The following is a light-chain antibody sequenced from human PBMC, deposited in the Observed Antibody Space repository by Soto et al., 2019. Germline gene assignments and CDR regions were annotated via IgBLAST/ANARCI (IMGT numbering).Light chain of an antibody. Sequence: DIQMTQSPSSLSASVGDRVTITCRASQSISSYLNWYQQKPGKAPKLLIYAASSLQSEVPSRFSGSRSGTDFTLTISSLQPEDFATYYCQQSYSTPPVTFGQGKRLEIK. CDR3: QQSYSTPPVT. CDR1: QSISSY. J-gene: IGKJ5*01. V-gene: IGKV1-39*01. CDR2: AAS.